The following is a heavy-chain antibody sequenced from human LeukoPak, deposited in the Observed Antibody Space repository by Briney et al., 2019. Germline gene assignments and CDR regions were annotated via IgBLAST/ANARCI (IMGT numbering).Heavy chain of an antibody. CDR1: GFTFSSYA. Sequence: GGSLRLSCAASGFTFSSYAMSWVRQAPGKGLEWVSAISGSGGSTYYADSVKGRFTISRDNSKNTLYLQMNSLRAEGTAVYYCAKGYSSSWSNFDYWGQGTLVTVSS. D-gene: IGHD6-13*01. CDR2: ISGSGGST. CDR3: AKGYSSSWSNFDY. V-gene: IGHV3-23*01. J-gene: IGHJ4*02.